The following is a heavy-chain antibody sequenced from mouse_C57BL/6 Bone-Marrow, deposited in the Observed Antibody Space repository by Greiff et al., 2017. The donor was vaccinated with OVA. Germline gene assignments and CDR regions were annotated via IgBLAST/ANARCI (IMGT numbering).Heavy chain of an antibody. CDR2: INPSTGGT. V-gene: IGHV1-42*01. J-gene: IGHJ2*01. CDR3: ARGNYPDY. CDR1: GYSFTGYY. Sequence: EVQLQQSGPELVKPGASVKISCKASGYSFTGYYMNWVKQSPEKSLEWIGEINPSTGGTTYNQKFKAKATLTVDKSSSTAYMQLKSLTSEDSAVYYCARGNYPDYWGQGTTLTVSS.